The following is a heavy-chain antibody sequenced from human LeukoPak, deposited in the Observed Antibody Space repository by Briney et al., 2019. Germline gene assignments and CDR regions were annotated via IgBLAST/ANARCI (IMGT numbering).Heavy chain of an antibody. D-gene: IGHD3-10*01. Sequence: GESLKISCKGSGYSFTSYWIGWVRQMPGKGLEWMGIIYPGDSDTRYSPSFQGQVTISADKSISTAYLQWSSLKASDTATYYCARQELLWFGLDQIYYFDYWGQGTLVTVSS. CDR3: ARQELLWFGLDQIYYFDY. V-gene: IGHV5-51*01. CDR1: GYSFTSYW. J-gene: IGHJ4*02. CDR2: IYPGDSDT.